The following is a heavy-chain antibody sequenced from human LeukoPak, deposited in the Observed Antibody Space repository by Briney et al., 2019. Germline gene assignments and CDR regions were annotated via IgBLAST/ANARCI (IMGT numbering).Heavy chain of an antibody. CDR2: IYYSGST. V-gene: IGHV4-39*07. CDR3: ARGGVIDY. CDR1: DGSISSSSHY. J-gene: IGHJ4*02. Sequence: SETLSPTCTVSDGSISSSSHYWGWIRQPPGKGLEWIGSIYYSGSTYYNPSLKSRVTISVDTSKNQFSLKLSSVTAADTAVYYCARGGVIDYWGQGTLVTVSS. D-gene: IGHD2-8*01.